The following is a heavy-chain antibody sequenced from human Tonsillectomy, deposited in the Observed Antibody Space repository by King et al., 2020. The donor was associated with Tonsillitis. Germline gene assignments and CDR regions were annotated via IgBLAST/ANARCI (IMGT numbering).Heavy chain of an antibody. V-gene: IGHV3-30*18. CDR1: GFTFSTYG. J-gene: IGHJ6*02. CDR3: GKKPLHLPSALGCFYYGMDV. D-gene: IGHD3-10*01. Sequence: VQLVESGGGVVQPGRSLRLSCAASGFTFSTYGMHWVRQAPGKGLEWVAVISNDASNKYSAGSVKGRFTISRDNSNNTLYLQMNSLRAEDTAVYYCGKKPLHLPSALGCFYYGMDVWGQGTTVTVS. CDR2: ISNDASNK.